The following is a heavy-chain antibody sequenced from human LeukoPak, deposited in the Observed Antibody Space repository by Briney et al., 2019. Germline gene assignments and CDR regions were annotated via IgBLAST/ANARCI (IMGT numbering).Heavy chain of an antibody. CDR1: DDSISDYY. J-gene: IGHJ4*02. CDR3: AREGKAKGSSPDFDY. V-gene: IGHV4-59*12. CDR2: IHNSGTS. Sequence: SETLSLTCTVSDDSISDYYRGWIRQPPGKGLEWIGYIHNSGTSTYNLSLKSRVTMSVDTSKNQFSLKLSSVTAADTAVYYCAREGKAKGSSPDFDYWGQGTLVTVSS. D-gene: IGHD6-6*01.